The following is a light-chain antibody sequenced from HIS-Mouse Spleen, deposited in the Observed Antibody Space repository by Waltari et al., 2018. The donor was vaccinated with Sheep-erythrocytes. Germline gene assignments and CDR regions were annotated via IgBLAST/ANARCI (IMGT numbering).Light chain of an antibody. CDR1: QGISSW. CDR3: QQATSFPPT. J-gene: IGKJ1*01. CDR2: AAS. Sequence: DIQMTQSPSSLSASVGDRITITCRASQGISSWLGWYQQKPGKAPKLLIYAASSLQSGVPSRFSGSGSGTDFTITISSMQPEDFATYYCQQATSFPPTFGQGTKVEIK. V-gene: IGKV1-12*01.